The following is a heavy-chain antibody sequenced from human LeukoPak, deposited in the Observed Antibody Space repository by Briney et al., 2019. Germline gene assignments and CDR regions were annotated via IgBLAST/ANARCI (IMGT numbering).Heavy chain of an antibody. D-gene: IGHD3-16*01. CDR2: IYTSGST. Sequence: PSETLSLTCTVSGGSISSYYWSWIRQPAGKGLEWIGRIYTSGSTNYNPSLKSRVTMSVDTSMNQFSLKLSSVTAADTAVYYCARSLGPYDYVWGSYGYWGQGTLVTVSS. V-gene: IGHV4-4*07. CDR3: ARSLGPYDYVWGSYGY. CDR1: GGSISSYY. J-gene: IGHJ4*02.